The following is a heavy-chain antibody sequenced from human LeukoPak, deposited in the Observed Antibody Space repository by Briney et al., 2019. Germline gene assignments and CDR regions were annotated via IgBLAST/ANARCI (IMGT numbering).Heavy chain of an antibody. J-gene: IGHJ6*02. V-gene: IGHV3-30-3*01. CDR1: GFTFSNFA. Sequence: GGSLRLSCAASGFTFSNFAMHWVRQAPGKGLEWVAVISYDGDNEYYADSVKGQFTISRDNSKDRLYPQMNSLRPEDTAMYYCARVRGGRSWYYYGMDVWGRGTTVTVSS. D-gene: IGHD3-16*01. CDR3: ARVRGGRSWYYYGMDV. CDR2: ISYDGDNE.